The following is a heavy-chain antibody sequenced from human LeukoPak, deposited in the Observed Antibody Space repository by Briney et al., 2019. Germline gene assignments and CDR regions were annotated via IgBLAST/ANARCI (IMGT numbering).Heavy chain of an antibody. J-gene: IGHJ6*02. V-gene: IGHV3-30-3*01. CDR1: GFTFSNFA. Sequence: GGSLRLSCAASGFTFSNFAMHWVRQAPGKGLEWVAVISYDGDNEYYADSVKGQFTISRDNSKDRLYPQMNSLRPEDTAMYYCARVRGGRSWYYYGMDVWGRGTTVTVSS. D-gene: IGHD3-16*01. CDR3: ARVRGGRSWYYYGMDV. CDR2: ISYDGDNE.